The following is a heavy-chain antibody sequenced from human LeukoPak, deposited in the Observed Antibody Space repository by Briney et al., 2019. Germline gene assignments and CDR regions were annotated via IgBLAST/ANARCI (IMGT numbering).Heavy chain of an antibody. CDR2: IDTRGNS. Sequence: SETLSLTCDVYGGSLSGSYWTWLRQSPGKGLEWVGEIDTRGNSNYSPSLKSRLIMSIDTSQKRFTLKLKSVTAADTAVYFCATYDMATIYFQSWGQGTLVTVSS. D-gene: IGHD5-24*01. CDR3: ATYDMATIYFQS. CDR1: GGSLSGSY. V-gene: IGHV4-34*01. J-gene: IGHJ4*02.